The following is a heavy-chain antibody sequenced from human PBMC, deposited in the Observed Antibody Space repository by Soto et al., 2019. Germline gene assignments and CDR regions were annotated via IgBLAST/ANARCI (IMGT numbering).Heavy chain of an antibody. Sequence: QVQLVQSGAEVKKPGASVKVSCKASGYTFTSYGISWGRQAPGQGLEWMGWISAYNGNTNYAQKLQGRVTMTTDTSTSPAYMEVRSLRSDDTAVDYCARDVYCISNSCYYRSGMDVWGQGTTVTVSS. CDR2: ISAYNGNT. CDR3: ARDVYCISNSCYYRSGMDV. J-gene: IGHJ6*02. V-gene: IGHV1-18*01. CDR1: GYTFTSYG. D-gene: IGHD2-2*01.